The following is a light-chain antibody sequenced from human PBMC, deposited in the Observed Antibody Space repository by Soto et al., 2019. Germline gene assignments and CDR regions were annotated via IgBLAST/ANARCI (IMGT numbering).Light chain of an antibody. Sequence: DIVMTQSPDSLAVSLVERATINCRSSQSLLRSSNNKISLAWYQQKPGQPPKLLIYWASTRASGVPDRFSGSGSGTDFTLPISSLLAEDVAVYYCQHYYTTPLSFGHGTKVEIK. CDR2: WAS. J-gene: IGKJ3*01. V-gene: IGKV4-1*01. CDR3: QHYYTTPLS. CDR1: QSLLRSSNNKIS.